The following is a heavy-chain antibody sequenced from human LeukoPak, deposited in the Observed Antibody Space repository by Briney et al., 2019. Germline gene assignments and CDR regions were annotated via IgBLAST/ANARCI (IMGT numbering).Heavy chain of an antibody. CDR3: AKDYYDSSGYYWGYFDY. Sequence: GGSLRLSCAASGFTFSSDAMSWVRQAPGKGLEWVSAISGSGGSTSYADSVKGRFTISRDNSKNTLYLQMHSLRAEDTAVYYCAKDYYDSSGYYWGYFDYWGQGTLVTVSS. CDR1: GFTFSSDA. V-gene: IGHV3-23*01. CDR2: ISGSGGST. D-gene: IGHD3-22*01. J-gene: IGHJ4*02.